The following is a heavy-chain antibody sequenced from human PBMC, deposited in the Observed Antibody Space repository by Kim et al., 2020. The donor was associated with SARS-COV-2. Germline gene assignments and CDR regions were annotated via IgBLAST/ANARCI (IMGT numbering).Heavy chain of an antibody. V-gene: IGHV3-49*03. CDR1: GFTFGDFA. CDR3: TRGHTYGLH. J-gene: IGHJ4*02. CDR2: IKPNAFGATT. Sequence: GGSLRLSCTTSGFTFGDFAMSWFRQVPGNGLEWVGFIKPNAFGATTEYAASVKGRFTISRDDSKSIAYLQMNSLTTEDTAVYYCTRGHTYGLHWGPGTLVTVSS. D-gene: IGHD3-10*01.